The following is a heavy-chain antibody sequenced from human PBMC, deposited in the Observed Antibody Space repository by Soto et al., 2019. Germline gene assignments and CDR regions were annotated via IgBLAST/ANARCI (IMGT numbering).Heavy chain of an antibody. CDR1: GVIFKNYA. CDR3: TKSSGGSSSVGMDY. CDR2: ITRDGYNK. D-gene: IGHD6-6*01. J-gene: IGHJ4*02. V-gene: IGHV3-30*04. Sequence: PGGSLRLSCAVSGVIFKNYALNFFRQSPFKGLEWVASITRDGYNKYYADSVKGRFTISRDNSKNTLSLQMTALRVEDSSVYYCTKSSGGSSSVGMDYWGPGTLVTVSS.